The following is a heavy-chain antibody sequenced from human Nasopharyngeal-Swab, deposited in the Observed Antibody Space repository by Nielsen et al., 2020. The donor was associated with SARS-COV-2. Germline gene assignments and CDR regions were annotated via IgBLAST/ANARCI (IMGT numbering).Heavy chain of an antibody. J-gene: IGHJ6*02. CDR2: IFSNDEK. V-gene: IGHV2-26*01. Sequence: PGKALEWLAHIFSNDEKSYSTSLKSRLTISKDTSKGQVVLTMTNMDPVDTATYYCARIKRYSSSSGADYYYGMDVWGQGTTVTVSS. D-gene: IGHD6-6*01. CDR3: ARIKRYSSSSGADYYYGMDV.